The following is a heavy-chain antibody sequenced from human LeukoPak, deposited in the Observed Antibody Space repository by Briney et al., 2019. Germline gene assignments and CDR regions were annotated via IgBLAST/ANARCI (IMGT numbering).Heavy chain of an antibody. V-gene: IGHV3-30*18. CDR3: AKDFRAQRGSGGPYVDT. D-gene: IGHD3-10*01. Sequence: GGSLRLSCAASGFTFGTYGMHWVRHAPGKGLEWVALIPYDGSYKNYADSVKGRFSISRDTSRNPLFLQMNGLRTEDTAVYYCAKDFRAQRGSGGPYVDTWGQGTPVTVSS. J-gene: IGHJ5*02. CDR1: GFTFGTYG. CDR2: IPYDGSYK.